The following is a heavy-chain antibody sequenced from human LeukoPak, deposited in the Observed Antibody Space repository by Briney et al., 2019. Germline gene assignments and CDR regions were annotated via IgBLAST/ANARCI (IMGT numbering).Heavy chain of an antibody. Sequence: ASVKVSCKASGYTFTGYYMHWVRQAPGQGLEWMGWINPNSGGTNYAQKFQGRVTITRNTSISTAYMELSSLRSEDTAVYYCAWGIAVAGTYYFDYWGQGTLVTVSS. CDR2: INPNSGGT. D-gene: IGHD6-19*01. V-gene: IGHV1-2*02. CDR3: AWGIAVAGTYYFDY. CDR1: GYTFTGYY. J-gene: IGHJ4*02.